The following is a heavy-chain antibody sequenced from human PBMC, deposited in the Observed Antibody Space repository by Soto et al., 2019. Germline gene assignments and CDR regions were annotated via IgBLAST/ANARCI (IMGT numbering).Heavy chain of an antibody. Sequence: QPPGKGLEWIGSIYYSGSTYYSPYLKSRVTISVDTSKNQFSLKRGSVTAADTAVYFFFFQAEDGIRDVRSVSAFLLNRSSDL. CDR2: IYYSGST. CDR3: FFQAEDGIRDVRSVSAFLLNRSSDL. D-gene: IGHD3-10*02. V-gene: IGHV4-39*01. J-gene: IGHJ2*01.